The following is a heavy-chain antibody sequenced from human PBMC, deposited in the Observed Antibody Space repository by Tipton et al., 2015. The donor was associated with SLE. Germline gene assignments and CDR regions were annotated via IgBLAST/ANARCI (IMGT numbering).Heavy chain of an antibody. CDR1: GFTFADYT. CDR3: TTAEGWLRLA. Sequence: SLRLSCTASGFTFADYTVSWVRQAPGKGLEWISLFRSKIYGATTEYAASVKGRFSISRDDYKSIAYLQMDSLTTDDTAVYYCTTAEGWLRLAGGQGTLVTVSS. D-gene: IGHD5-12*01. V-gene: IGHV3-49*04. J-gene: IGHJ4*02. CDR2: FRSKIYGATT.